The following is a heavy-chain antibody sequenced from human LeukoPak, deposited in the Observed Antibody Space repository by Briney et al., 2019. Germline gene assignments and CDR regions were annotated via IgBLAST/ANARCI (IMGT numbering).Heavy chain of an antibody. Sequence: SVKVSCKASGGTFSSYAISWVRQAPGQGLEWMGGFDPEDGETIYAQKFQGRVTITADESTSTAYMELSSLRSEDTAVYYCARGRDSGSYYVPFDYWGQGTLVTVSS. CDR2: FDPEDGET. CDR3: ARGRDSGSYYVPFDY. V-gene: IGHV1-69*13. J-gene: IGHJ4*02. CDR1: GGTFSSYA. D-gene: IGHD1-26*01.